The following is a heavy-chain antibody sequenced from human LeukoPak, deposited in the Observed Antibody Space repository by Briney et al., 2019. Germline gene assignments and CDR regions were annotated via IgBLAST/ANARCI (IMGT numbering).Heavy chain of an antibody. CDR3: ARRGGSGRASDY. Sequence: SSETLSLTCSVSGASISGGTYYWGWIRQPPGKGLEWIGSIYYTGSTYDNPSLKSRVTISVDTSKNQFSLKLSSVTAADTAVYYCARRGGSGRASDYWGQGTLVTVSS. J-gene: IGHJ4*02. CDR1: GASISGGTYY. CDR2: IYYTGST. D-gene: IGHD1-26*01. V-gene: IGHV4-39*01.